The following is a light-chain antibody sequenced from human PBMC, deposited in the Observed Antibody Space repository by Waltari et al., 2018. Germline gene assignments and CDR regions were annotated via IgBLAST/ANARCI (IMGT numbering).Light chain of an antibody. CDR3: QHGYGTPLT. J-gene: IGKJ4*01. Sequence: DIQMTQTPSSLSASAGDRVTITCRASENVNNYLNWYQQKPGKAPKLLIYKASTLQSGVPSRFSGSGSGTDYTFTISSLQSEDVATYYCQHGYGTPLTFGGGTKVEIK. CDR1: ENVNNY. V-gene: IGKV1-39*01. CDR2: KAS.